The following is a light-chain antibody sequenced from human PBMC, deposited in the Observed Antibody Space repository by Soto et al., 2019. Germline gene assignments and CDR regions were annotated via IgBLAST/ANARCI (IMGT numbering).Light chain of an antibody. CDR2: SND. CDR1: NSNIGRND. Sequence: QSVLAQPPSASGTPGQRVTISCSGSNSNIGRNDVTWYQQVPGTAPQCLIYSNDQRPSGVPDRISGSRSGTSASLAISGLQSGYEAEYYCAAWDDTLRARVFGGGTKVTVL. J-gene: IGLJ2*01. CDR3: AAWDDTLRARV. V-gene: IGLV1-44*01.